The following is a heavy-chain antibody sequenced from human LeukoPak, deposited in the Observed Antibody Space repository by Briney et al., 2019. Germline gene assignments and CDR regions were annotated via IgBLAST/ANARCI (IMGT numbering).Heavy chain of an antibody. CDR2: IYYSGST. J-gene: IGHJ4*02. CDR1: GGSISSYY. CDR3: ARLTGYDWESSFDY. Sequence: SETLSLTCTVSGGSISSYYWSWIRQPPGKGLELIGYIYYSGSTNYNPSLRSRVTMSVDTSKNQFSLKLSSVTAADTAVHFCARLTGYDWESSFDYWGQGTLVTVSS. V-gene: IGHV4-59*01. D-gene: IGHD5-12*01.